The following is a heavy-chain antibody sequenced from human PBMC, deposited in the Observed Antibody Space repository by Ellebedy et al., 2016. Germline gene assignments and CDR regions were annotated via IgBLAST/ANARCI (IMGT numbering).Heavy chain of an antibody. CDR3: VHRTTVTSVDY. CDR2: TYGNDDK. V-gene: IGHV2-5*01. J-gene: IGHJ4*02. CDR1: GFSLTTSEVV. Sequence: SGPTLVKPTQTLTLTCTFSGFSLTTSEVVVGWVRQPPGKALEWLAFTYGNDDKRYSPSLKSRLTISKDTSKSQVVLTVTNMDPVDTATYYCVHRTTVTSVDYWGQGTLVTVSS. D-gene: IGHD4-17*01.